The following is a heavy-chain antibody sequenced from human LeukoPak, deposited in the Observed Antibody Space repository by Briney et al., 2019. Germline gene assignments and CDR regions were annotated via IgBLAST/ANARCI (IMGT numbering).Heavy chain of an antibody. CDR1: GYIFRNCG. CDR3: ARIDYSNHHY. V-gene: IGHV1-18*01. Sequence: ASVKVSCKASGYIFRNCGVSWVRQAPGQGLEWMGWISGQNDNTDYAQKFQGRVTMTKDTSASTAYMGLRSLRSDDTAVYYCARIDYSNHHYWGQGTLVTVSS. D-gene: IGHD4-4*01. CDR2: ISGQNDNT. J-gene: IGHJ4*02.